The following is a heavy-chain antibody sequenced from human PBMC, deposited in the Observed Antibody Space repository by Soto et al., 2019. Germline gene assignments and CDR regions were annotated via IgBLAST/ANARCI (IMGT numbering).Heavy chain of an antibody. CDR1: GFTFSSYS. J-gene: IGHJ2*01. Sequence: EVQLVESGGGLVKPGGSLRLSCAASGFTFSSYSVNWVRQAPGKGLEWVSSISSSSSYIYYADSVKGRFTISRDNAKNSLYVQMNSLRAEDTAVYYCARDTGDMGYFDLWGRGTLVTVSS. CDR2: ISSSSSYI. CDR3: ARDTGDMGYFDL. V-gene: IGHV3-21*01. D-gene: IGHD7-27*01.